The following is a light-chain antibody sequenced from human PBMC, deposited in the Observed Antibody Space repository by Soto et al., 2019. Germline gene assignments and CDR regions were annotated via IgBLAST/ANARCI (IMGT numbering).Light chain of an antibody. CDR1: KRLAAN. Sequence: EIVMTQSPATLSVSPGERATLSSRPIKRLAANLAWYQQKPAKPPGLLIYGASTRATGIPARFSGSGSGTEFTLTISSLQSEDFAVYYCQQYNNWPMYTFGQGTKLEIK. V-gene: IGKV3-15*01. CDR2: GAS. J-gene: IGKJ2*01. CDR3: QQYNNWPMYT.